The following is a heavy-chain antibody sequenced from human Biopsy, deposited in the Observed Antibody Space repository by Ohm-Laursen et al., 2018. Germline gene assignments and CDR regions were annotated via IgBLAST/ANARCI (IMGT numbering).Heavy chain of an antibody. Sequence: SLRLSCAASGFPFRNYAMNWVRQAPRKGLEWVSGINAPGGKTYYADSVEGRFTISRDNSKSTLYLQIHSLRAEDTAIYYCAKADVFGTLRGANWFDSWGQGTTVTVSS. J-gene: IGHJ5*01. CDR3: AKADVFGTLRGANWFDS. CDR1: GFPFRNYA. D-gene: IGHD3-10*01. V-gene: IGHV3-23*01. CDR2: INAPGGKT.